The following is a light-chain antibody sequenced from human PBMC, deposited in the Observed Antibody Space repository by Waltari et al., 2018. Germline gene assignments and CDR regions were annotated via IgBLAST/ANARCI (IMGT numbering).Light chain of an antibody. V-gene: IGLV2-14*01. J-gene: IGLJ1*01. CDR1: SSDVGGYNY. CDR3: SSYTSSSTV. Sequence: QSALTQPASVSGSPGQSITISCTGTSSDVGGYNYVSWYQQHPGKAPTLRIYEVSNRPSGVSNRFSGSKSGNTASLTISGLQAEDEADYYCSSYTSSSTVFGTGTKVTVL. CDR2: EVS.